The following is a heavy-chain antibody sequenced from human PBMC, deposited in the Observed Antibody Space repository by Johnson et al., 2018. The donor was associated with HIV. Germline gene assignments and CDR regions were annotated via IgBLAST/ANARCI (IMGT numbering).Heavy chain of an antibody. CDR1: GFTISSNY. CDR3: ARGGCLQLRGALDI. D-gene: IGHD5-24*01. CDR2: MYSDGRT. V-gene: IGHV3-66*03. J-gene: IGHJ3*02. Sequence: VQLVESGGGLIQPGGSLRLSCAASGFTISSNYMSWVRQAPGKGLEWVSVMYSDGRTFYADSVKGRFTISRDNSKNTLYLQMDSLRAEDTAVYYCARGGCLQLRGALDIWGQGTMVIVSS.